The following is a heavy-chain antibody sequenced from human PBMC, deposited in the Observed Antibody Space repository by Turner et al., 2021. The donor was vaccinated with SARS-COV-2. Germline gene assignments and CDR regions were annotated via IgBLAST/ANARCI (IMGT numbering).Heavy chain of an antibody. CDR1: GFTFSGNY. CDR3: ARVGIAARPDFDY. Sequence: EVQLVESGGNLVQPGGSLRLSCAVSGFTFSGNYISWVRQAPGKGLEWVSVNYSGGSKYYADSVKGRFTISRENYKNILYLQMNSLRAEDTAVYYCARVGIAARPDFDYWGQGTLVTVSS. V-gene: IGHV3-66*01. J-gene: IGHJ4*02. CDR2: NYSGGSK. D-gene: IGHD6-6*01.